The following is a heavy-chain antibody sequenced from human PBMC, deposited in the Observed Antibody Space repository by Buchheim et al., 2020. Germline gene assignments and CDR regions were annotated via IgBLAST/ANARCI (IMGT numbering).Heavy chain of an antibody. V-gene: IGHV4-34*01. CDR3: ASDRLWFGELSDYYYGMDV. CDR1: GEPFSGTH. D-gene: IGHD3-10*01. J-gene: IGHJ6*02. CDR2: INHSGST. Sequence: QVQLQQWGAGLLKPSETLSLTCGIYGEPFSGTHWSWIRQPPGKGLEWIGQINHSGSTNYNPSLKSRVTNSLDTSKKHFSLQLTSVTAADTGVYYCASDRLWFGELSDYYYGMDVWGQGT.